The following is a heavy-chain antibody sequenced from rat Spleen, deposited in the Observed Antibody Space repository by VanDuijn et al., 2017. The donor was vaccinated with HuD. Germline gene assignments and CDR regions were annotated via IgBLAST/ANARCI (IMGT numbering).Heavy chain of an antibody. CDR2: ITTGGANT. CDR1: GFIFSNYY. CDR3: ATGLQWSHWYFDF. V-gene: IGHV5-25*01. D-gene: IGHD1-1*01. Sequence: EVQLVESGGGLVQPGRSMKLSCAASGFIFSNYYMVWVRQAPTKGLEWVASITTGGANTFYRDSVKGRFTISRDIAKSTLSLQMDSLRSEDTATYYCATGLQWSHWYFDFWGPGTMVTVSS. J-gene: IGHJ1*01.